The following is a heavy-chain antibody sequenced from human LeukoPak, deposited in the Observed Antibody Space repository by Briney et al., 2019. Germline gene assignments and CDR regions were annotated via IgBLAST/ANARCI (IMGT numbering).Heavy chain of an antibody. D-gene: IGHD4-17*01. CDR3: ARLSNDYGDYEGHY. CDR2: VFYSGRT. V-gene: IGHV4-39*01. J-gene: IGHJ4*02. Sequence: PSETLSLTCTVSGGFIRDSGYYWGWVRQPPGKGLEWIGTVFYSGRTYYNSSLQSRVTISVDTSKNQFSLRLSSVTPADTAIYYCARLSNDYGDYEGHYWGQGTLVTVSP. CDR1: GGFIRDSGYY.